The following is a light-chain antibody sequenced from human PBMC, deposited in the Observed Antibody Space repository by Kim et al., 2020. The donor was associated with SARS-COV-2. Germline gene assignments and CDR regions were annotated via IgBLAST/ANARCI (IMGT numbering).Light chain of an antibody. Sequence: VALGQTVRMTCQGDSLRSYDATWYQQKTGQAPIVVIYGKNNRPSGIPDRFSGSSSGNTASLTITGTQAGDEADYYCNSRDSNDNVVFGGGTQLTVL. CDR1: SLRSYD. CDR3: NSRDSNDNVV. J-gene: IGLJ2*01. V-gene: IGLV3-19*01. CDR2: GKN.